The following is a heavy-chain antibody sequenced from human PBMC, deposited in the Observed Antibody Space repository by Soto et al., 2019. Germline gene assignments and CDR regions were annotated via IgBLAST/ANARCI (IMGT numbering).Heavy chain of an antibody. CDR2: INPNSGGT. Sequence: ASVKVSCKASGYTFTGYYMHWVRQAPGQGLEWMGWINPNSGGTNSAQKFQGWVTMTRDTSISTAYMELSRLRSDDTAVYYCARGADYYDSSGYPRRMVGEGYYDMDVWGQGTTVTVSS. CDR3: ARGADYYDSSGYPRRMVGEGYYDMDV. CDR1: GYTFTGYY. J-gene: IGHJ6*02. D-gene: IGHD3-22*01. V-gene: IGHV1-2*04.